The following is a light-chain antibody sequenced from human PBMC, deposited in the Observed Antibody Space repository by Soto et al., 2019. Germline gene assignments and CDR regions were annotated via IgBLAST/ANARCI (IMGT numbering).Light chain of an antibody. CDR3: QQYNNWPRT. CDR2: DAS. Sequence: EIVLTQSPGTLSLSPGERATLSCRASQSVTTSLAWYQQKPGQAPRLLIYDASSRATGTPARFSGSGSGTEFTLTISSLQSEDFAVYYCQQYNNWPRTFGQGTKVDIK. V-gene: IGKV3-15*01. J-gene: IGKJ1*01. CDR1: QSVTTS.